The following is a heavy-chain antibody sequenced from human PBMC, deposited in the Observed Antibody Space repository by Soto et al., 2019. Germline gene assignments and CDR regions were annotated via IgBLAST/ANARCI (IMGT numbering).Heavy chain of an antibody. Sequence: QVQLVESGGGVVQPGRSLRLSCAASGFTFSSYGMHWVRQAPGKGLEWVAVISYDGSNKYYADSVKGRFTISRDNSKNTLYLQMNSLRAEDTAVYYCAKVCGSGCPGDYWGQGTLVTVSS. J-gene: IGHJ4*02. CDR2: ISYDGSNK. CDR3: AKVCGSGCPGDY. V-gene: IGHV3-30*18. CDR1: GFTFSSYG. D-gene: IGHD6-19*01.